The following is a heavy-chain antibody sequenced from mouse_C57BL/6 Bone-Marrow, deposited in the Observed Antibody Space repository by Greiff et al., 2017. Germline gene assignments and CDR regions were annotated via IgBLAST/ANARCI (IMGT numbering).Heavy chain of an antibody. CDR1: GFSLSTSGMG. CDR3: ARRGAYYYGSSLYVDV. CDR2: IYWDDDK. Sequence: QVTLKESGPGILQSSQTLSLTCSFSGFSLSTSGMGVSWIRQPSGKGLEWLAHIYWDDDKRNNPSLKSRLTISKDTSRNQVFLKITSVDTADKATDYCARRGAYYYGSSLYVDVWGTGTTVTVSS. V-gene: IGHV8-12*01. J-gene: IGHJ1*03. D-gene: IGHD1-1*01.